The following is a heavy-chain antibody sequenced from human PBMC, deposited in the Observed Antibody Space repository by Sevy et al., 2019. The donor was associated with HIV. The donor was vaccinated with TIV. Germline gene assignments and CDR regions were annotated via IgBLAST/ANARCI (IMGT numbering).Heavy chain of an antibody. CDR2: INQDGSEK. J-gene: IGHJ6*02. V-gene: IGHV3-7*01. CDR3: AREGSAYGRYYYHYAMDV. Sequence: GGSLRLSCAASGFTFKSYWMTWVRQAPGKGLEWVANINQDGSEKYYSDSLKGRFSISRDNSKNSVHLQINTLRAEDTAVYYCAREGSAYGRYYYHYAMDVWGQGTTVTVSS. CDR1: GFTFKSYW. D-gene: IGHD5-12*01.